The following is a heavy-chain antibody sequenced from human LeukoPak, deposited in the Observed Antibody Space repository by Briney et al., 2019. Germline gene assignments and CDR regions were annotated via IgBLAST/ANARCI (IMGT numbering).Heavy chain of an antibody. J-gene: IGHJ5*02. Sequence: ASVKDSCKTSGYTFTGYYMHWVRQAPGQGPEWMGWINPNNGGTKYAHKFHDRVTMTRDTSITTGYMELYRLTSDDTAVYYCARTVGTVNNWFDTWGQGTLVTVSS. V-gene: IGHV1-2*07. D-gene: IGHD4-23*01. CDR3: ARTVGTVNNWFDT. CDR1: GYTFTGYY. CDR2: INPNNGGT.